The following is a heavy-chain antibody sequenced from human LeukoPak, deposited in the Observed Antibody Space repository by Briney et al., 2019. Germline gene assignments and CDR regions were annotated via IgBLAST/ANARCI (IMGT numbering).Heavy chain of an antibody. Sequence: GGSLRLSCAASGFTFNRNAMSWVRQTPGKGLEWVSTVSGGGDTTYYTDSVRGRFTISTDNSKNTLFLQMNSRRAEDTAVYYCAKGGNYAAFDIWGQGTMVIVSS. J-gene: IGHJ3*02. CDR1: GFTFNRNA. CDR2: VSGGGDTT. CDR3: AKGGNYAAFDI. V-gene: IGHV3-23*01. D-gene: IGHD3-16*01.